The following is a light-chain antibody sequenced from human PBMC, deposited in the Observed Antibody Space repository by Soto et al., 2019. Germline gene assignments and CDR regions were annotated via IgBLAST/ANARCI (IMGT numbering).Light chain of an antibody. Sequence: DIQMTQSPSSLSASAGDRVTITCRASESVTNFLNWYQQKPGKAPHLLIFAASSLESGVPSRFSGSGFGTDFTLTISSLQPEDVATYYCQQSSTLPYTFGQGTRLEIQ. CDR3: QQSSTLPYT. J-gene: IGKJ2*01. V-gene: IGKV1-39*01. CDR2: AAS. CDR1: ESVTNF.